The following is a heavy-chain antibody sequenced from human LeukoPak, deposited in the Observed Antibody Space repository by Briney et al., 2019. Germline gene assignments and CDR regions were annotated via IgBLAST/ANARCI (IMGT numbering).Heavy chain of an antibody. CDR1: GFTVSSNY. D-gene: IGHD1-26*01. CDR3: ASLSGSSLNAFDI. CDR2: IYSGGST. V-gene: IGHV3-53*01. Sequence: GGSLRLSCAASGFTVSSNYMSWVRQAPGKGLEWVSVIYSGGSTYYADSVKGRFTISRDNSKNTLYPQMNSLRAEDTAVYYCASLSGSSLNAFDIWGQGTMVTVSS. J-gene: IGHJ3*02.